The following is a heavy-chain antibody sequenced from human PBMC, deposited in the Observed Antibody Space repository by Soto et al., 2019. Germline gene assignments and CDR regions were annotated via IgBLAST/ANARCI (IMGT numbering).Heavy chain of an antibody. CDR2: INHSGST. CDR1: GGSFSGYY. D-gene: IGHD1-26*01. Sequence: PSETLSLTCAVYGGSFSGYYWSWIRQSPGKGLEWIGEINHSGSTNQNPPLKSRVTISVDTSKNQFSLKLSSVTAADTAVYYCARGSLSFSGSYYFYYYYGMDVWGQGTTVTVSS. CDR3: ARGSLSFSGSYYFYYYYGMDV. J-gene: IGHJ6*02. V-gene: IGHV4-34*01.